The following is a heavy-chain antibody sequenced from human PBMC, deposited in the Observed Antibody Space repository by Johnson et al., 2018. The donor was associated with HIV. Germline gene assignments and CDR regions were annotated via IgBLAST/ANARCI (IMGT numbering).Heavy chain of an antibody. CDR2: ISSSGISI. J-gene: IGHJ3*02. Sequence: QVQLVESGGGLVKPGGSLRLSCAASGFTFSDYYMSWIRQAPGTGLECLSYISSSGISIYYIDSVQGRFTISRDNAKTSFDLQMNSLRADDTALSYCARDFVAFGECTAFYSWGQGTMVTVSS. D-gene: IGHD3-10*01. CDR3: ARDFVAFGECTAFYS. V-gene: IGHV3-11*01. CDR1: GFTFSDYY.